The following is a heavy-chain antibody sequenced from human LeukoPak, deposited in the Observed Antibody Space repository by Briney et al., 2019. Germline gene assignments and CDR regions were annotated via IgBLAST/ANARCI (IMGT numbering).Heavy chain of an antibody. CDR2: IWYDGSNK. D-gene: IGHD6-19*01. Sequence: GGSLRLSCAASGFTFSSYGMHWVRQAPGKGLEWVPVIWYDGSNKYYADSVKGRFTISRDNSKNTLYLQMNSLRAEDTAVYYCARAYSSGWYVVDYWGQGTLVTVSS. CDR3: ARAYSSGWYVVDY. V-gene: IGHV3-33*01. J-gene: IGHJ4*02. CDR1: GFTFSSYG.